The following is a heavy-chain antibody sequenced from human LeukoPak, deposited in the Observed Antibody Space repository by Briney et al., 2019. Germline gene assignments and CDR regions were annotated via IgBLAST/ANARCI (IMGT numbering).Heavy chain of an antibody. V-gene: IGHV3-7*01. CDR2: IKQDESEK. CDR3: ASDPDYGDYSPFDY. D-gene: IGHD4-17*01. J-gene: IGHJ4*02. Sequence: PGGSLRLSCSASGFTFSNYWMSWVRQAPGKGLEWVANIKQDESEKYYVDSVKGRFTISRDNAKSSLYLQMNSLRAEDTAVYYCASDPDYGDYSPFDYWGQGTLVTVSS. CDR1: GFTFSNYW.